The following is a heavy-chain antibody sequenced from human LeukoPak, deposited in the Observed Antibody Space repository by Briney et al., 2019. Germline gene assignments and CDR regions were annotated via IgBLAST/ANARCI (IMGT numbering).Heavy chain of an antibody. CDR2: IYYSGST. D-gene: IGHD5-18*01. J-gene: IGHJ6*03. CDR1: GGSISSSSYY. CDR3: ARYGYRTQYYYYMDV. Sequence: SETLSLTCTVSGGSISSSSYYWGWIRQPPGKGLEWIGSIYYSGSTNYNPSLKSRVTISVDKSKNQFSLKLSSVTAADTAVYYCARYGYRTQYYYYMDVWGKGTTVTVSS. V-gene: IGHV4-39*07.